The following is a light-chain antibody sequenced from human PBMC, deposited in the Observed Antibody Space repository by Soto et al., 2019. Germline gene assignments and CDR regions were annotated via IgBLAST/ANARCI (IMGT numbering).Light chain of an antibody. Sequence: QSALTQHAAVSGSTGQSITISCTGTSSDVGGYNYVSWYQQHPGKAPKLIIYDVSNRPSGVSNRFSGSKSGNTASLTISGRQAEDDAEYYCSSYTSSSNNYVFGTGTKLTVL. J-gene: IGLJ1*01. CDR2: DVS. CDR1: SSDVGGYNY. CDR3: SSYTSSSNNYV. V-gene: IGLV2-14*01.